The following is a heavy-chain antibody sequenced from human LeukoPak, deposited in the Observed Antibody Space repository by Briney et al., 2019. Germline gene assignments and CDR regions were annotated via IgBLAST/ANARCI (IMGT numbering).Heavy chain of an antibody. Sequence: SQTLSLTCTVSGGSISSGSYYWSWIRQPAGKGLEWIGRIYTSGSTNYNPSLKSRVTISVDTSKNQFSLKLSSVTAAGTAVYYCASGGVVPATYYYYYYMDVWGKGTTVTVSS. CDR1: GGSISSGSYY. CDR3: ASGGVVPATYYYYYYMDV. V-gene: IGHV4-61*02. J-gene: IGHJ6*03. CDR2: IYTSGST. D-gene: IGHD2-2*01.